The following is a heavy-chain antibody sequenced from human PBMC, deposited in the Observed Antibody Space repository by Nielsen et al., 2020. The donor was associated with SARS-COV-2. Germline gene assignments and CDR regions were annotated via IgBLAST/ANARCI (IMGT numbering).Heavy chain of an antibody. V-gene: IGHV3-48*04. Sequence: GESLKISCAASGFTFSSYSMNWVRQAPGKGLEWVSYISSSGSTIYYADSVKGRFTISRDNAKNSLYLQMNSLRAEDTAVYYCARESVWYYYGSGSYPPYYYFDYWGQGTLVTVSS. CDR1: GFTFSSYS. J-gene: IGHJ4*02. CDR2: ISSSGSTI. D-gene: IGHD3-10*01. CDR3: ARESVWYYYGSGSYPPYYYFDY.